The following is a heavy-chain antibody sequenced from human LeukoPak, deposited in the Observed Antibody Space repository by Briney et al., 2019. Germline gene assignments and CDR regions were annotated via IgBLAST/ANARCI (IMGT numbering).Heavy chain of an antibody. J-gene: IGHJ4*02. Sequence: GGSLRLSCAASGFTFSSYAMRWVRQAPGKGLEWVSSVSGSRGSTYYADSVKGRFTISRDNSKNTLYLQMNSLRAEDTAIYYCAKPRAVGVNAFFDYWGQGTLVTVSS. D-gene: IGHD2-15*01. CDR3: AKPRAVGVNAFFDY. CDR2: VSGSRGST. V-gene: IGHV3-23*01. CDR1: GFTFSSYA.